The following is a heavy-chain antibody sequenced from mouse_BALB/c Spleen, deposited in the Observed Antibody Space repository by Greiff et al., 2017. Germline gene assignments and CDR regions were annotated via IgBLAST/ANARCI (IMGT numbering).Heavy chain of an antibody. CDR1: GYTFTSYW. Sequence: VQLQQPGAELVKPGASVKLSCKASGYTFTSYWMNWVKQRPGRGLEWIGRIDPSDSETHYNQKFKDKATLTVDKSSSTAYIQLSSLTSEDSAVYYCARSGYDAMDYWGQGTSVTVSS. CDR2: IDPSDSET. V-gene: IGHV1-69*02. D-gene: IGHD3-1*01. J-gene: IGHJ4*01. CDR3: ARSGYDAMDY.